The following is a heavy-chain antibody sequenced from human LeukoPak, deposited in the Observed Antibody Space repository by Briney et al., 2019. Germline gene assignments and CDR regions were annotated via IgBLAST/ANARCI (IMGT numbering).Heavy chain of an antibody. D-gene: IGHD5-24*01. CDR2: ISGSGGNT. Sequence: LSGGSLRLSCAASGFTFSSYAMSWARQAPGKGVECVSAISGSGGNTYYADSVKGRFTISRDNSKNTLYLQMNSLRAEDTAVYYCAKLSQPKGERWLQFTFDYWGQGTLVTVSS. V-gene: IGHV3-23*01. J-gene: IGHJ4*02. CDR1: GFTFSSYA. CDR3: AKLSQPKGERWLQFTFDY.